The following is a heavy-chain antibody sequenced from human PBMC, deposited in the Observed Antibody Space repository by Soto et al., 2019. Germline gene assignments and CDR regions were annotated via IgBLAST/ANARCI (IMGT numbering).Heavy chain of an antibody. CDR3: ARVTRSTYYYYYMDV. CDR2: MNPNSGNT. V-gene: IGHV1-8*01. J-gene: IGHJ6*03. Sequence: GASVKVSCKASGYTFTSYDINWVRQATGQGLEWMGWMNPNSGNTGYAQKFQGRVTMTRNTSISTDYMELSSLRSEDTAVYYCARVTRSTYYYYYMDVWGKGTTVTVSS. CDR1: GYTFTSYD. D-gene: IGHD2-2*01.